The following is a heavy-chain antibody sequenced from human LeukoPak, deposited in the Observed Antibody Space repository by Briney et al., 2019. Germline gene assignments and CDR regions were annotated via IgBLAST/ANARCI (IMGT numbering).Heavy chain of an antibody. CDR1: GFTFSSFW. D-gene: IGHD1-26*01. Sequence: PGGSLRLSCAASGFTFSSFWMNWVRQAPGKGLEWVANIKQDGSEKYYVDSVKGRFTISRDNAKNSLYLQMNSLRAEDTAVYYCASGGAGYSPSSWGQGTLVTVSS. CDR3: ASGGAGYSPSS. CDR2: IKQDGSEK. J-gene: IGHJ4*02. V-gene: IGHV3-7*02.